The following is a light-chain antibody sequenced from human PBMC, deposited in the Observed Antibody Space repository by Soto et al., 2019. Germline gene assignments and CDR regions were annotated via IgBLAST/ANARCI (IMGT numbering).Light chain of an antibody. CDR1: SSDVGRYNF. CDR3: TSYAGSNIYV. Sequence: QSVLTQPPSASGSPGQSVTISCTGTSSDVGRYNFVSWYQQHPGKGPKLIISDVSERPSGVPDRFSGSKSGNTASLTVSGLQPEDEAYYYCTSYAGSNIYVFGAGTKLTVL. CDR2: DVS. J-gene: IGLJ1*01. V-gene: IGLV2-8*01.